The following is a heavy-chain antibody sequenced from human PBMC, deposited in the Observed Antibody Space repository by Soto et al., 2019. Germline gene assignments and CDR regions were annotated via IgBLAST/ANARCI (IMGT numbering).Heavy chain of an antibody. CDR1: GYSFAGYW. D-gene: IGHD3-22*01. CDR2: IDPSDSQT. Sequence: GESLKISCKGSGYSFAGYWITWVRQKPGRGLEWMGRIDPSDSQTYYSPSFRGHVTISVTKSITTVFLQWSSLRASDTAMYYCARQIYDSDTGPNFQYYFDSWGQGTPVTVSS. CDR3: ARQIYDSDTGPNFQYYFDS. J-gene: IGHJ4*02. V-gene: IGHV5-10-1*01.